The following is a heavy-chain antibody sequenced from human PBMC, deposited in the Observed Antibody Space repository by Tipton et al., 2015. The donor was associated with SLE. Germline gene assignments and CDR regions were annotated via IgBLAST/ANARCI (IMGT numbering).Heavy chain of an antibody. CDR1: GGSISSHY. Sequence: LSLTCTVSGGSISSHYWSWIRQPPGKGLEWIGYIYYSGSTNYNPSLKSQFTISVDTSKNQFSLNLSSVTAADTAVYYCARSRGSSSVSYYWGQVTLVTVSS. V-gene: IGHV4-59*11. D-gene: IGHD6-6*01. CDR2: IYYSGST. CDR3: ARSRGSSSVSYY. J-gene: IGHJ4*02.